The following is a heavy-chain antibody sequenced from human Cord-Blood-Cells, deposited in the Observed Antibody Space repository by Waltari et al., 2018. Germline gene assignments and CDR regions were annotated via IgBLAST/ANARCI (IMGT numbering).Heavy chain of an antibody. CDR3: ATGSRGLLYRHMGYYYYYYMDV. Sequence: QVQLVQSGAEVKKPGASVKVSCKVSGYTLTELSMYWVRQAPGQGLEWLGGFDPEDGETIYAQKFQGRVTMTEDTSTDTAYMELSSLRSEDTAVYYCATGSRGLLYRHMGYYYYYYMDVWGKGTTVTVSS. D-gene: IGHD3-10*01. J-gene: IGHJ6*03. CDR2: FDPEDGET. CDR1: GYTLTELS. V-gene: IGHV1-24*01.